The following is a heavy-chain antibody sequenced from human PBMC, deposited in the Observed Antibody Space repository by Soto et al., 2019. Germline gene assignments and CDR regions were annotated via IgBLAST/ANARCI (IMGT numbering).Heavy chain of an antibody. D-gene: IGHD6-13*01. CDR1: GFTFSSYA. Sequence: QVQLVESGGGVVQPGRSLRLSCAASGFTFSSYAMHWVRQAPGKGLEWVAVISYDGSNKYYADSVKGRFTISRDNSKNTLYLQMNSLRAEDTAVYYCARDHSGLEQLVLMDVWGQGTTVTVSS. J-gene: IGHJ6*02. V-gene: IGHV3-30-3*01. CDR3: ARDHSGLEQLVLMDV. CDR2: ISYDGSNK.